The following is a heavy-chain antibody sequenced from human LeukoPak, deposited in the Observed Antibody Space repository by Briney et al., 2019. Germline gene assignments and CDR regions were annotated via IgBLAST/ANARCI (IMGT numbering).Heavy chain of an antibody. D-gene: IGHD3-9*01. Sequence: ASVKVSCKASGYTFTGYYMHWVRQAPGQGLEWMGWISAYNGNTNYAQKLQGRVTMTTDTSTSTAYMELRSLRSDDTAVYYCARSELVTPDFDYWGQGTLVTVSS. J-gene: IGHJ4*02. V-gene: IGHV1-18*04. CDR1: GYTFTGYY. CDR2: ISAYNGNT. CDR3: ARSELVTPDFDY.